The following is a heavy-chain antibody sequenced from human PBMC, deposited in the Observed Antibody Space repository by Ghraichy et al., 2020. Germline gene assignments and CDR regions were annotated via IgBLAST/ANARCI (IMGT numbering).Heavy chain of an antibody. D-gene: IGHD3-3*01. Sequence: GGSLRLSCAASGFTFSSYEMNWVRQAPGKGLEWVSYISSSGSTIYYADSVKGRFTISRDNAKNSLYLQMNSLRAEDTAVYYCARVGDESDFWSRGDYYYYGMDVWGQGTTVTVSS. V-gene: IGHV3-48*03. CDR3: ARVGDESDFWSRGDYYYYGMDV. J-gene: IGHJ6*02. CDR2: ISSSGSTI. CDR1: GFTFSSYE.